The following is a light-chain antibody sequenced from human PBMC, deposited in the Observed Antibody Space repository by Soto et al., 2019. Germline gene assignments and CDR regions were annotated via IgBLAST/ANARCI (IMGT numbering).Light chain of an antibody. J-gene: IGLJ2*01. Sequence: PGQSVTISCTGTSSDVGIYNYVSWYQQHPGKAPKLMIYGVSKRPSGVPDRFSGSKSGNTASLTVSGLQPEDEADYYCSSYAGSNNVVFGGGTKLTVL. CDR3: SSYAGSNNVV. CDR2: GVS. CDR1: SSDVGIYNY. V-gene: IGLV2-8*01.